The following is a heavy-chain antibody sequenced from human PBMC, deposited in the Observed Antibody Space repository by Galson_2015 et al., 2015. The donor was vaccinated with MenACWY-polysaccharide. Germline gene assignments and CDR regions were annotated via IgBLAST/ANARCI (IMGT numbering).Heavy chain of an antibody. Sequence: SLRLACAASEFIFASYAMAWVRQAPGKGLEWGSGISGSGGATYYADSVEGRFTISRDNSKNKLYLQMDSLRAEDTALYYCAKGDRVGGTTLAFDSWGQGALVTVTS. V-gene: IGHV3-23*01. J-gene: IGHJ4*02. CDR2: ISGSGGAT. CDR1: EFIFASYA. CDR3: AKGDRVGGTTLAFDS. D-gene: IGHD1-1*01.